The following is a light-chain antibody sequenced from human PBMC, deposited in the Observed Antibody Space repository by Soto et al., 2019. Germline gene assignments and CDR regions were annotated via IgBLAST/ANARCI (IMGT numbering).Light chain of an antibody. Sequence: QSVLTQPASVSGSPGQSITISCTGASSDVGDYSYVSWYQHHPGQAPELLIYEVSNRPSGVSHRFSGSKSGNTASLTISGLQAEDEADYYCCSHTSISTGVLFGGGTKLTVL. CDR2: EVS. J-gene: IGLJ2*01. CDR1: SSDVGDYSY. CDR3: CSHTSISTGVL. V-gene: IGLV2-14*01.